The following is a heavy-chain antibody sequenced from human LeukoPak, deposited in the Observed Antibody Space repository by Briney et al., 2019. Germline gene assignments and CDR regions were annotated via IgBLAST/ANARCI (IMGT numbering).Heavy chain of an antibody. V-gene: IGHV4-59*01. CDR3: ARGGSSQGSTPKQYFYYMNV. J-gene: IGHJ6*03. D-gene: IGHD6-13*01. CDR1: NGSIGYYY. CDR2: IYHTGGT. Sequence: PSETLSLTCALSNGSIGYYYWSWLRQPPGKGLEWIGYIYHTGGTNYNPSLKSRLTISLDMSRNQLSLRLTSVTAADTAVYYCARGGSSQGSTPKQYFYYMNVWGRGTTVSVSS.